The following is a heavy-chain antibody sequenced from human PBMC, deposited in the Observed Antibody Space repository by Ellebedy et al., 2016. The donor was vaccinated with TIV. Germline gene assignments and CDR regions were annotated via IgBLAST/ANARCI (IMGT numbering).Heavy chain of an antibody. Sequence: GGSLRLSXAASGFTFSSSAMSWVRQAPGKGLEWVANIKQDGSEKYYVDSVKGRFTISRDNAKNSLYLQMNSLRAEDTAVYYCARVLQQLVPLIFDYWGQGTLVTVSS. V-gene: IGHV3-7*04. CDR2: IKQDGSEK. J-gene: IGHJ4*02. CDR3: ARVLQQLVPLIFDY. D-gene: IGHD6-13*01. CDR1: GFTFSSSA.